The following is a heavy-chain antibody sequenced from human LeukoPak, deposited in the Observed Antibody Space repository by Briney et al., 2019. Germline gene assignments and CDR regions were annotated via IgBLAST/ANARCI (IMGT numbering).Heavy chain of an antibody. Sequence: SETLSLTCAVYGGSFSGYYWSWIRQPPGKGLEWIGEINHSGSTNYNPSLKSRVTISVDTSKNQFSLKLSSVTAADTAVYYCARSSGWTDRDFDYWGQGTLVTVSS. CDR3: ARSSGWTDRDFDY. CDR1: GGSFSGYY. V-gene: IGHV4-34*01. D-gene: IGHD6-19*01. CDR2: INHSGST. J-gene: IGHJ4*02.